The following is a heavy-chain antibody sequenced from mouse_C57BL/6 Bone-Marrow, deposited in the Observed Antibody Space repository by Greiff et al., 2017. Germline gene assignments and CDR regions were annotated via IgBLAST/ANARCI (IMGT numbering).Heavy chain of an antibody. D-gene: IGHD3-3*01. V-gene: IGHV10-3*01. CDR3: GRVGGRRFAY. CDR2: IRSKSSNYAT. CDR1: GFTFNTYA. J-gene: IGHJ3*01. Sequence: EVQLVESGGGLVQPKGSLKLSCAASGFTFNTYAMHWVRQAPGKGLEWVARIRSKSSNYATYYADSVQGRFTISRDDSPSMLYLQMINLKTEDTAMYYCGRVGGRRFAYWGQGTLVTVSA.